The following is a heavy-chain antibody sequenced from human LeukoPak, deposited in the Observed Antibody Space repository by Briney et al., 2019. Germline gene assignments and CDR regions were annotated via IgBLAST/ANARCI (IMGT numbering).Heavy chain of an antibody. CDR2: ISSSGTTT. D-gene: IGHD2-21*02. Sequence: PGGSLRLSCAASGFTLSDYYMSWIRQAPGKGLEWVSYISSSGTTTSYADSVKGRFTISRDNAKNSLYLQMNSLRAEDTAVYYCARVRGDSWISGYYFDYWGQGALVTVSS. V-gene: IGHV3-11*01. J-gene: IGHJ4*02. CDR3: ARVRGDSWISGYYFDY. CDR1: GFTLSDYY.